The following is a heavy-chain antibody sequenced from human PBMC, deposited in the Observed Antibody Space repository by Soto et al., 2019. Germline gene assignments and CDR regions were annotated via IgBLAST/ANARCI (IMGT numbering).Heavy chain of an antibody. CDR2: IFYSGNT. CDR3: ARTGRIAIFGVVTEFDP. J-gene: IGHJ5*02. Sequence: QLQLQESGPGLVKPSETLSLICTVSGDSIGGSNFYWGWLRQPPGKGLEWIGSIFYSGNTYYNPSLKSRVIMSVDTSKNQPSLRLNSVTAADTAVYYCARTGRIAIFGVVTEFDPWGPGTLVTVSS. CDR1: GDSIGGSNFY. V-gene: IGHV4-39*01. D-gene: IGHD3-3*01.